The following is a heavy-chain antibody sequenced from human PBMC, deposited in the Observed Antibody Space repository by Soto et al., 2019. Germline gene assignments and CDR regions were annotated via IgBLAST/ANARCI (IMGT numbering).Heavy chain of an antibody. J-gene: IGHJ4*02. CDR2: ISGSGGST. CDR1: GFTFSSYA. CDR3: AKTAGGNHHRGDYYFDY. V-gene: IGHV3-23*01. Sequence: EVQLLESGGGLVQPGGSLRLSCAASGFTFSSYAMSWVRQAPGKGLEWVSAISGSGGSTYYADSVKGRFTISRDNSKNTLYLQMNSLRAEDTAVYYCAKTAGGNHHRGDYYFDYWGQGTLVTVSS. D-gene: IGHD6-13*01.